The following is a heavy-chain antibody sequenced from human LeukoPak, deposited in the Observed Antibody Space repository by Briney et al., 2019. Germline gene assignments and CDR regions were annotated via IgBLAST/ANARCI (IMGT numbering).Heavy chain of an antibody. J-gene: IGHJ4*02. D-gene: IGHD3-22*01. CDR2: IYYSGST. V-gene: IGHV4-31*03. CDR1: GGSINSGGYY. Sequence: SQTLSLTCTVSGGSINSGGYYWSWIRQHPGKGLEWIGYIYYSGSTYYNPSLKSRVTISVDTSKNQFSLKLSSVTAADTAVYYCARVRRYYDSSGYYHDYWGQGTLVTVSS. CDR3: ARVRRYYDSSGYYHDY.